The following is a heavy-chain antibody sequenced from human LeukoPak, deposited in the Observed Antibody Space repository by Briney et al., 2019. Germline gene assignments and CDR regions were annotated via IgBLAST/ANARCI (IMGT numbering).Heavy chain of an antibody. J-gene: IGHJ4*02. V-gene: IGHV1-18*01. Sequence: GASVKVSCKASGYNFISYAISWVRQAPGQGLEWMGWINTYNGNTNYAQNYQGRVTMTTDTSTSTADMELRSLRSDDTAVYYCAREEYYGSGSYPHFDYWGQGTLVTVSS. CDR2: INTYNGNT. D-gene: IGHD3-10*01. CDR3: AREEYYGSGSYPHFDY. CDR1: GYNFISYA.